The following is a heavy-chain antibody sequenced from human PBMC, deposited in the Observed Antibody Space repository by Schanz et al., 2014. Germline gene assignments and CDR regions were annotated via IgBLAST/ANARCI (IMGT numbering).Heavy chain of an antibody. CDR2: FDVEDGET. CDR1: GYTVSALA. CDR3: AKVDRTRYYAMDV. D-gene: IGHD3-9*01. J-gene: IGHJ6*02. Sequence: QVQLLQSGSEVKKPGASVKVSCEISGYTVSALAMHWVRQAPGKGLEWLGGFDVEDGETIYAQKFQGRVTMTADKSTSTVYMEVSGLRSDDTAVYYCAKVDRTRYYAMDVWGQGTTVTVSS. V-gene: IGHV1-24*01.